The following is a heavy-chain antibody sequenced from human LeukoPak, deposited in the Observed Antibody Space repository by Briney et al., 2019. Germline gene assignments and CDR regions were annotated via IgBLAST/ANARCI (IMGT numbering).Heavy chain of an antibody. CDR1: GYTFTSYG. D-gene: IGHD2-2*01. Sequence: ASVKVSCKASGYTFTSYGISWVRQAPGQGLEWMGWISAYNGNTNYAQKLQGRVTMTTDTSTGTAYMELRSLRSDDTAVYYCARARGEVVPAAMTDYWGQGTLVTVSS. V-gene: IGHV1-18*01. CDR3: ARARGEVVPAAMTDY. CDR2: ISAYNGNT. J-gene: IGHJ4*02.